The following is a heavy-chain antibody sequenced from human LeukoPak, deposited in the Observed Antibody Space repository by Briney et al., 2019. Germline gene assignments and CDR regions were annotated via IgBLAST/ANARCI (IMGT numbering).Heavy chain of an antibody. V-gene: IGHV3-23*01. CDR1: GFTFSSYA. D-gene: IGHD3-9*01. J-gene: IGHJ4*02. Sequence: TGGSLRLSCAASGFTFSSYAMSWVRQAPGKGLEWVSAISGSGGSTYYADSVRGRFTISRDNSKDTLYLQMNSLRAEDTAVYYCAKRSGRISTAYSFDYWGQGTLVTVSS. CDR2: ISGSGGST. CDR3: AKRSGRISTAYSFDY.